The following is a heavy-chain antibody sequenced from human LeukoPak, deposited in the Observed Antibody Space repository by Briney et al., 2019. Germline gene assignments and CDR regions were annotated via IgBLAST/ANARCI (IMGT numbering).Heavy chain of an antibody. CDR2: ISYDGSNK. V-gene: IGHV3-30-3*01. CDR3: AKVGVGSRFLFDY. D-gene: IGHD3-3*01. CDR1: GFTFSSYA. Sequence: GGSLRLSCAASGFTFSSYAMHWVRQAPGKGLEWVAVISYDGSNKYYADSVKGRFTISRDNSKNTLYLQMNSLRAEDTAVYYCAKVGVGSRFLFDYWGQGTLVTVSS. J-gene: IGHJ4*02.